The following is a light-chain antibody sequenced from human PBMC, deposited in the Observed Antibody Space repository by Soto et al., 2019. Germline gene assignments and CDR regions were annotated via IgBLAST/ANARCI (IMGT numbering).Light chain of an antibody. V-gene: IGKV3-20*01. Sequence: EIVMTQSPATLSVSPGERATLSCRASQSVSSNLAWYQQKPGQAPRLLIYDASSRASGIPDRFSGSGSGTAFTLPIRRLEPEDFAVYYCQQYGRSPWTFGQGTKVDNK. CDR3: QQYGRSPWT. CDR2: DAS. CDR1: QSVSSN. J-gene: IGKJ1*01.